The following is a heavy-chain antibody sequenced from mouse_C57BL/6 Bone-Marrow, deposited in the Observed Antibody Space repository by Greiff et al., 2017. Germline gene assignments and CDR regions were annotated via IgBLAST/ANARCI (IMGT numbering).Heavy chain of an antibody. CDR3: ASPESFYDYGSRNYAVDY. Sequence: QVQLQQSGAELVRPGASVKLSCKASGYTFTDYYINWVKQRPGQGLEWIGRIYPGSGNTYYNEKFKGKATLTVEKSSSTAYMQLSSLTSEDSAVYFCASPESFYDYGSRNYAVDYWGQGTSVTVSS. CDR2: IYPGSGNT. V-gene: IGHV1-76*01. CDR1: GYTFTDYY. J-gene: IGHJ4*01. D-gene: IGHD1-1*01.